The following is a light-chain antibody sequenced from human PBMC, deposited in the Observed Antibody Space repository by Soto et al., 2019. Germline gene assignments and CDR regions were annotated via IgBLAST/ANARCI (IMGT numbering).Light chain of an antibody. CDR2: DAS. V-gene: IGKV3-11*01. Sequence: EIVMTQSPATLSVSPGERATVSCRASQSVSSNLAWYQQKPGQAPRLLIYDASNRATGIPARFSGSRSGTDITLPISSLEPDDFGLHFCHQRNTFGQGTRLEIK. J-gene: IGKJ5*01. CDR3: HQRNT. CDR1: QSVSSN.